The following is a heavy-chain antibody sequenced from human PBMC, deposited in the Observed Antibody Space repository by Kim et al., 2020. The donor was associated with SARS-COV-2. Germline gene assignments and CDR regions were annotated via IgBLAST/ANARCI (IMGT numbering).Heavy chain of an antibody. Sequence: ASVKVSCKASGYTFTSYYMHWVRQAPGQGLEWMGIINPSGGSTSYAQKFQGRVTMTRDTSTSTVYMELSSLRSEDTAVYYCAREHGQIVVVPAPYYYYGMDVWGQGTTVTVSS. J-gene: IGHJ6*02. CDR1: GYTFTSYY. D-gene: IGHD2-2*01. V-gene: IGHV1-46*01. CDR2: INPSGGST. CDR3: AREHGQIVVVPAPYYYYGMDV.